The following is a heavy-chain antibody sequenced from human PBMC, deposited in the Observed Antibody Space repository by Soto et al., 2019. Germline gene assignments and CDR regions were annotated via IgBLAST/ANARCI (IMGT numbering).Heavy chain of an antibody. Sequence: ASVKVSCKASGGTFSSYAISWVRQAPGQGLEWMGGIIPIFGTANYAQKFQGRVTITADESTSTAYMELSSLRSEDTAMYYCARFTVRGYSGYETYYYYGMDVWGQGTTVTVSS. J-gene: IGHJ6*02. CDR3: ARFTVRGYSGYETYYYYGMDV. CDR2: IIPIFGTA. D-gene: IGHD5-12*01. V-gene: IGHV1-69*13. CDR1: GGTFSSYA.